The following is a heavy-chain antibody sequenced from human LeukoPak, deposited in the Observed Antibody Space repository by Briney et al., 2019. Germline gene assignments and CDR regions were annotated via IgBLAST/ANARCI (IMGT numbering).Heavy chain of an antibody. Sequence: GGSLRLSCAASGFSFSKYWMYWVRQAPGKGLVWVSRISRDGSITSYAESVKGRISLSRDNAKNTLYLQMNSLRAEDTAVYYCAKDLGGGSGINYFDYWGQGTLVTVSS. CDR1: GFSFSKYW. CDR3: AKDLGGGSGINYFDY. D-gene: IGHD3-10*01. CDR2: ISRDGSIT. J-gene: IGHJ4*02. V-gene: IGHV3-74*01.